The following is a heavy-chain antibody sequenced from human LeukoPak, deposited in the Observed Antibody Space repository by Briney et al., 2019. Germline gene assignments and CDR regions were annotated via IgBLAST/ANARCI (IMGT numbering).Heavy chain of an antibody. D-gene: IGHD5-18*01. CDR1: GFTFDDYA. CDR2: ISWNSGSI. CDR3: AKDMGYSYGFSLDY. Sequence: PGRSLRLSCAASGFTFDDYAMHWVRQAPGKGLEWVSGISWNSGSIGYADSVKGRFTISRDNAKNSLYLQMNSLRAEDTALYYCAKDMGYSYGFSLDYWGQGTLVTVSS. V-gene: IGHV3-9*01. J-gene: IGHJ4*02.